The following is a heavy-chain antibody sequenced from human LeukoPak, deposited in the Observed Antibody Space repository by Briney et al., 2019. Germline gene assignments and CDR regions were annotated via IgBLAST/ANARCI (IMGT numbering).Heavy chain of an antibody. CDR2: IYYSGST. V-gene: IGHV4-59*08. Sequence: SETLSLTCTVSGGSISSYYWSWIRQPPGKGLEWIGYIYYSGSTNYNPSLKSRVTISVDTSKNQFSLKLSSVTAADTAVYYCARHSLHRQWLDYCFDYWGQGTLVTVSS. CDR3: ARHSLHRQWLDYCFDY. D-gene: IGHD6-19*01. J-gene: IGHJ4*02. CDR1: GGSISSYY.